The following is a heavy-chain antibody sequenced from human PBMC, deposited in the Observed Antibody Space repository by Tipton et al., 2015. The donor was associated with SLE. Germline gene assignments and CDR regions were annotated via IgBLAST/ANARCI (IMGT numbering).Heavy chain of an antibody. V-gene: IGHV4-59*01. CDR3: ARTVGSHRNYYFDY. J-gene: IGHJ4*02. CDR1: DDSISNYY. Sequence: TLSLTCTVSDDSISNYYWSWIRQSPGKGLEWIGYGYYIGSTNYNPSLKSRLTISVDSSKNQFSLRLSSVSAADTAVYYCARTVGSHRNYYFDYWGQGTLVTVSP. D-gene: IGHD1-26*01. CDR2: GYYIGST.